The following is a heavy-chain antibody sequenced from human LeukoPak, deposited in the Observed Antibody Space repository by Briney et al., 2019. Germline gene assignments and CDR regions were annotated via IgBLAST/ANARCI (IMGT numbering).Heavy chain of an antibody. CDR1: GYTFTGYY. V-gene: IGHV1-2*02. Sequence: ASVKVSCKASGYTFTGYYMHWVRQAPGQGLEWMGWINPNSGGTNYAQKFQGRVTMTRDTSISTAYMELSRLRSDDTAVYYCARVSGDGYNPRDYWGQGTLVTVSS. D-gene: IGHD5-24*01. J-gene: IGHJ4*02. CDR3: ARVSGDGYNPRDY. CDR2: INPNSGGT.